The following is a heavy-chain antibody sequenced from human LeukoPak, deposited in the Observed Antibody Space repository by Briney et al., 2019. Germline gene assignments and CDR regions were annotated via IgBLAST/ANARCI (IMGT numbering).Heavy chain of an antibody. CDR2: ISGSGAST. D-gene: IGHD3-9*01. Sequence: GGTLRLSYAAPGFTFSTYGMSWVRQAPGKGLEWVSSISGSGASTYYADSVKGRFTISRDNSKNTLYLQMNSLRAEDTAVYYCANLHYDILTGYIYYFDYWGQGTLVTVSS. CDR1: GFTFSTYG. V-gene: IGHV3-23*01. CDR3: ANLHYDILTGYIYYFDY. J-gene: IGHJ4*02.